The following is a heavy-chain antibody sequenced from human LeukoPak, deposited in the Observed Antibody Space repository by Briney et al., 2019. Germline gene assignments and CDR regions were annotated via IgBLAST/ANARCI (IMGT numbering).Heavy chain of an antibody. J-gene: IGHJ4*02. D-gene: IGHD4/OR15-4a*01. V-gene: IGHV3-23*01. CDR3: AKERDYGPADY. CDR1: GFTFSSYA. Sequence: GGSLRLSCAASGFTFSSYAMTWVRQAPGKGLEWVSGVTTGGGRTYYADSVEGRFTISRDNSKNTLFLQMNSLRAEDTAIYYCAKERDYGPADYWGQGTLVTVSS. CDR2: VTTGGGRT.